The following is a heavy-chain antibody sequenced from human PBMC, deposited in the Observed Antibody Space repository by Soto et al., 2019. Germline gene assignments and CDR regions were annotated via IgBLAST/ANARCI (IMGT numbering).Heavy chain of an antibody. Sequence: PGGSLRLSCAASGFTFTNYAMSWVRQAPGKGLEWVSHISGTGSSTYYADSVKGRFTISRDNSKNTLYLQMNSLRAEDTAVYYCARSFYGDYILMSYWGQGTLVTVSS. CDR2: ISGTGSST. J-gene: IGHJ4*02. V-gene: IGHV3-23*01. CDR1: GFTFTNYA. CDR3: ARSFYGDYILMSY. D-gene: IGHD4-17*01.